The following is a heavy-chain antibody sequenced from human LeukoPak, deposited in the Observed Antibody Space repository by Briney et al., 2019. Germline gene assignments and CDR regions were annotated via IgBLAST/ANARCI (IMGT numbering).Heavy chain of an antibody. CDR2: IKSKPDGGAI. CDR3: TRDKLELRQFDY. J-gene: IGHJ4*02. Sequence: PGESLRLSCAASGFTFSNAWMSWVRQAPGKGLEWVGRIKSKPDGGAIDYAAPVKGRFIISRDDSKDMLYLQMNSLKTEDTGVYYRTRDKLELRQFDYWGQGTLVTVSS. D-gene: IGHD1-26*01. V-gene: IGHV3-15*01. CDR1: GFTFSNAW.